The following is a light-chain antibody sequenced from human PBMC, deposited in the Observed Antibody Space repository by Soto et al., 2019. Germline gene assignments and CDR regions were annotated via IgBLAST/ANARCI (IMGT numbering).Light chain of an antibody. CDR1: QSVRSSY. J-gene: IGKJ1*01. Sequence: EIVLTQSPGTLSLSPGERATLSCRASQSVRSSYFAWYQQKPGQAPRLLIFGASTRAPGIPDRFSGSGSGTDFTLTISKLEPEDFAVYYCQQYGSSGTFGQGTKVDI. CDR2: GAS. CDR3: QQYGSSGT. V-gene: IGKV3-20*01.